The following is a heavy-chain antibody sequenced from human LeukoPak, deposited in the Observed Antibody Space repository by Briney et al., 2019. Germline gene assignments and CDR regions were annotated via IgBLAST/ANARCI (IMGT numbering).Heavy chain of an antibody. J-gene: IGHJ4*02. D-gene: IGHD6-6*01. CDR3: ARDDYSSSDY. Sequence: PGGSLRLSCAASGFIFSRYWMSWVRQAPGKGLEWVANIKQDGSEKYYVDSVKGRFTISRDNAKNSLYLQMNSLRAEDTAVYYCARDDYSSSDYWGQGTLVTVSS. CDR2: IKQDGSEK. V-gene: IGHV3-7*03. CDR1: GFIFSRYW.